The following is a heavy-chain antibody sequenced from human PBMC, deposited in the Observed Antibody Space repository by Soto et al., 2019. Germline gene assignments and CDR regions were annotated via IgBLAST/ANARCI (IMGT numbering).Heavy chain of an antibody. Sequence: VLLLESGGGLVQPGASLRLSCEASGLTFRSYDLSWVRQAPGKGLEWVSGISDTGSNPYYADSLKGRFTISRDNSKNTLSLKMKSLRADDTAMYYCAKAGGRVVDAYDTWGQGTLVIVSS. CDR1: GLTFRSYD. D-gene: IGHD3-3*01. J-gene: IGHJ5*02. CDR3: AKAGGRVVDAYDT. V-gene: IGHV3-23*01. CDR2: ISDTGSNP.